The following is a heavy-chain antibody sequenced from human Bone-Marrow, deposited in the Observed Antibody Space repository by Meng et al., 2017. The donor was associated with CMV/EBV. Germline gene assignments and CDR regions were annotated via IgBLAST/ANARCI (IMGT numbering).Heavy chain of an antibody. D-gene: IGHD6-6*01. CDR2: IYYSGST. CDR3: ARDSEAAARPWYFDY. CDR1: GDSISTNSNY. V-gene: IGHV4-39*07. J-gene: IGHJ4*02. Sequence: SETLSLTCTVSGDSISTNSNYWGWIRQSPGKGLEWIGSIYYSGSTYYNPSLKSRVTISVGTSKNQFSLKLSSVTAADTAVYYCARDSEAAARPWYFDYWGQGTLVTVSS.